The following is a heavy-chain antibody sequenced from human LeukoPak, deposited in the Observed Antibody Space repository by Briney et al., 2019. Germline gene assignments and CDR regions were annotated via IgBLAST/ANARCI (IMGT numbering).Heavy chain of an antibody. J-gene: IGHJ5*02. CDR1: GGSISSGGYY. CDR3: ARHGTGYSLRNPFDP. V-gene: IGHV4-31*03. Sequence: SQTLSLTCTVSGGSISSGGYYWSWIRQHPGKGLEWIGYIYYSGSTYHNPSLKSRVTISVDTSKNQFSLKLSSVTAADTAVYYCARHGTGYSLRNPFDPWGQGTLVTVSS. D-gene: IGHD3-10*01. CDR2: IYYSGST.